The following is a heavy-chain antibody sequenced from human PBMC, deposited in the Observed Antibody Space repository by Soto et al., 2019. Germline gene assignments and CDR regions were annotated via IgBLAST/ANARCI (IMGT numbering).Heavy chain of an antibody. CDR2: IYYSGST. CDR1: GGSISSSSYY. J-gene: IGHJ4*02. V-gene: IGHV4-39*01. D-gene: IGHD6-19*01. Sequence: QLQLQESGPGLVKPSETLSLTCTVSGGSISSSSYYWGWIRQPPGKGLEWIGSIYYSGSTYYNPSLTSRVTIAVDTSKNQFSLKLSSVTAADTAVYYCATLCSGTGGCIAHWGQGTLVTVSS. CDR3: ATLCSGTGGCIAH.